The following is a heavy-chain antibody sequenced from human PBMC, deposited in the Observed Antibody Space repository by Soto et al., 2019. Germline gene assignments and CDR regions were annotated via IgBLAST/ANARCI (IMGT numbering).Heavy chain of an antibody. D-gene: IGHD6-13*01. CDR1: GGSISSSGYS. V-gene: IGHV4-30-2*01. CDR2: IYHSGST. Sequence: SETLSLTCAVSGGSISSSGYSWSWIRQPPGKGLEWIGYIYHSGSTYYSPSLKSRVTISVDRSKNQFSLKLSSVTAADTAVYYCARGVKGSSWYWFDPWGQGTLVTVSS. J-gene: IGHJ5*02. CDR3: ARGVKGSSWYWFDP.